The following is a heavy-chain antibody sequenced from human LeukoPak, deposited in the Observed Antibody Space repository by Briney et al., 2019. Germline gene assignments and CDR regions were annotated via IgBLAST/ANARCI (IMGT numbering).Heavy chain of an antibody. D-gene: IGHD4-17*01. J-gene: IGHJ4*02. Sequence: GASVKVSCKASGGTFSSYAISWVRQAPGQGLEWMGGIIPIFGTANYAQKFQGRVTITTDESTSTAYMELSSLRSEDTAVYYCAREGYGDYNGSKGFDYWGQGTLVTVSS. CDR2: IIPIFGTA. CDR1: GGTFSSYA. CDR3: AREGYGDYNGSKGFDY. V-gene: IGHV1-69*05.